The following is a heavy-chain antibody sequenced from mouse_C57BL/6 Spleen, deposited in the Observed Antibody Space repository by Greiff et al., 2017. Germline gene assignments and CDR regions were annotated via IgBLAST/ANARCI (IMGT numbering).Heavy chain of an antibody. CDR3: ATMITGFLFDY. D-gene: IGHD2-4*01. Sequence: DVHLVESGGGLVKPGGSLKLSCAASGFTFSDYGMHWVRQAPEKGLEWVAYISSGSSTIYYADTVRGRFTISRDNAKTTLFLQMTSLRSEDTAMYYCATMITGFLFDYWGQGTTLTVSS. V-gene: IGHV5-17*01. J-gene: IGHJ2*01. CDR2: ISSGSSTI. CDR1: GFTFSDYG.